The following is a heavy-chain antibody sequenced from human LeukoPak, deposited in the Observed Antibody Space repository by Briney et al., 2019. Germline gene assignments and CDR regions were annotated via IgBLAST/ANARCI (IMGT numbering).Heavy chain of an antibody. V-gene: IGHV3-30*18. D-gene: IGHD3-9*01. CDR1: GFTFSSYG. CDR3: AKGGILTGPFDY. Sequence: PGGSLRLSCAASGFTFSSYGMHWVRQAPGRGLEWVAVISYDGSNKYYADSVKGRFTISRDNSKNTLYLQMNSLRAEDTAVYYCAKGGILTGPFDYWGQGTLVTVPS. J-gene: IGHJ4*02. CDR2: ISYDGSNK.